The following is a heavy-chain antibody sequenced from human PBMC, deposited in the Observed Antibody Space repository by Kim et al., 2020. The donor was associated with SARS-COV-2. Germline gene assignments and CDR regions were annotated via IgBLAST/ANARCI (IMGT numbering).Heavy chain of an antibody. D-gene: IGHD3-9*01. CDR2: ISGSGGST. CDR1: GFTFSSYA. CDR3: AKDHDILTGDVVGMDV. J-gene: IGHJ6*02. V-gene: IGHV3-23*01. Sequence: GGSLRLSCAASGFTFSSYAMSWVRQAPGKGLEWVSAISGSGGSTYYADAVKGRFTISRDNSKNTLYLQMNSLRAEDTAVYYCAKDHDILTGDVVGMDVWGQGTTVTVSS.